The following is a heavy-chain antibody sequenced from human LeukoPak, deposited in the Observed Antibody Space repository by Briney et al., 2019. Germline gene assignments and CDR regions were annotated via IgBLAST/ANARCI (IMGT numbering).Heavy chain of an antibody. CDR3: ARDRLPGGYTYYFDY. Sequence: ASVKVSCKASGGTFSSYAISWVRPAPGQGLEWMGRIIPILGIANYAQKFQGRVTITADKSTSTAYMELSSLRSEDTAVYYCARDRLPGGYTYYFDYWGQGTLVTVSS. D-gene: IGHD3-22*01. J-gene: IGHJ4*02. CDR2: IIPILGIA. V-gene: IGHV1-69*04. CDR1: GGTFSSYA.